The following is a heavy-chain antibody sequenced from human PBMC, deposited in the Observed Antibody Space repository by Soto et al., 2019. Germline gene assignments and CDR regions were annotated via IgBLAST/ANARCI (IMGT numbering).Heavy chain of an antibody. CDR1: GYTFTSYG. CDR2: ISAYNGNT. CDR3: AREHIAAAGTGWFDP. D-gene: IGHD6-13*01. J-gene: IGHJ5*02. Sequence: GASVKVSCKASGYTFTSYGISWVRQAPGQGLEWMGWISAYNGNTNYAQKLQGRVTMTTDTSTSTAYMELRSLRSDDTAVYYCAREHIAAAGTGWFDPWGQGTLVTVSS. V-gene: IGHV1-18*01.